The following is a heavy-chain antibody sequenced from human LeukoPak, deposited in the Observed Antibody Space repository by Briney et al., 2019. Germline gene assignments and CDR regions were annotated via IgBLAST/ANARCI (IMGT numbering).Heavy chain of an antibody. Sequence: SETLSLTCTVSGGSISSYYWSWIRQPAGKGLEWIGRIYTSGSTNYNPSLKSRVTMSVDTSKNQFSLKLSSVTAADTAVYYCARENVNSAGWYTFYYMDVWGKGTTGTASS. CDR3: ARENVNSAGWYTFYYMDV. D-gene: IGHD6-19*01. CDR1: GGSISSYY. V-gene: IGHV4-4*07. J-gene: IGHJ6*03. CDR2: IYTSGST.